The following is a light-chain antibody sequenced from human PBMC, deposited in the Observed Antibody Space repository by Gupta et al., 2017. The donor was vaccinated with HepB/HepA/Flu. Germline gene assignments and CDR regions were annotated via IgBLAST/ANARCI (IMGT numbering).Light chain of an antibody. J-gene: IGKJ1*01. CDR3: QQYGSSRT. Sequence: ESVLTQSPGTLSLSPGERATLSCRASQSVSSSYLAWYQQKPGQAPRLLIYGASSRATGLPDRFSGSGSGTDFTLTISRLEPEDFAVYYCQQYGSSRTFGQGTKVEIK. V-gene: IGKV3-20*01. CDR1: QSVSSSY. CDR2: GAS.